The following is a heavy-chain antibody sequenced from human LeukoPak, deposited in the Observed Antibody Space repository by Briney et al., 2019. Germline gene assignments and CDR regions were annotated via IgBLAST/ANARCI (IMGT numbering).Heavy chain of an antibody. CDR3: ARSRRLIAYGYYYYMDV. D-gene: IGHD2-8*01. CDR2: ISAYNGNT. V-gene: IGHV1-18*01. CDR1: GYTFTSYG. J-gene: IGHJ6*03. Sequence: ASVKVSCKASGYTFTSYGISWVRQAPGQGLEWMGWISAYNGNTNYAQKHQGRVTMTTDTSTSTAYMELRSLRSDDTAVYYCARSRRLIAYGYYYYMDVWGKGTTVTVSS.